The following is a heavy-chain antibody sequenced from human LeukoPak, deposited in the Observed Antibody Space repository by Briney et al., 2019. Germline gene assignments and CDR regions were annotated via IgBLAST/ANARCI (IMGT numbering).Heavy chain of an antibody. CDR3: NFDF. Sequence: GASVKVSCETSGYTFTSYHMHWVRQAPGQGLEWVGILKSSGDTTVYAENFQGRVTLTRDTSTSTFYMELSSLSSEDMALYSHNFDFWGPGTLVTVSS. V-gene: IGHV1-46*01. J-gene: IGHJ4*02. CDR1: GYTFTSYH. CDR2: LKSSGDTT.